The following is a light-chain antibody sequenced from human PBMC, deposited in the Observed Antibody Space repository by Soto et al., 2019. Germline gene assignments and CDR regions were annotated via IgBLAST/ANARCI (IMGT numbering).Light chain of an antibody. J-gene: IGKJ1*01. CDR3: QQYGSSQT. V-gene: IGKV3-20*01. Sequence: DIVLTQSPGSLSLSPGERATPSCRASQSVSSSYLAWYQQKPGQAPRLLIYGASSRATGIPDRFSGSGSGTDFTLTISRLEPEDFAVYYCQQYGSSQTFGQGTKVDI. CDR2: GAS. CDR1: QSVSSSY.